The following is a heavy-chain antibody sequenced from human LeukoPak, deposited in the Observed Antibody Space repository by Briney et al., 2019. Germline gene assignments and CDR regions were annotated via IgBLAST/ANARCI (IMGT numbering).Heavy chain of an antibody. Sequence: GGSLRLSCAASGFTFSSYGMHWVRQAPGKGLEWVAFIRSDGSNIYYADSVKGRFTISRDNSQNTLYLQMNSLKTEDTAVYYCAKFHITGTSPSYFDYWGQGTLVTVSS. CDR3: AKFHITGTSPSYFDY. J-gene: IGHJ4*02. V-gene: IGHV3-30*02. D-gene: IGHD1-7*01. CDR1: GFTFSSYG. CDR2: IRSDGSNI.